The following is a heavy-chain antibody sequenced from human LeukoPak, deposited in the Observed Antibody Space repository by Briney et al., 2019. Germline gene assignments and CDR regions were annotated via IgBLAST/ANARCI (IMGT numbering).Heavy chain of an antibody. D-gene: IGHD5-12*01. CDR1: GGSISSGGYS. CDR2: IYHSGST. CDR3: ARNSYSGYSDY. V-gene: IGHV4-30-2*01. Sequence: TSETLSLTCAVSGGSISSGGYSWSWIRQPPGKGLEWIGYIYHSGSTYYNPSLKGRVTISVDRSKNQFSLKLSSVTAADTAVYYCARNSYSGYSDYWGQGTLVTVSS. J-gene: IGHJ4*02.